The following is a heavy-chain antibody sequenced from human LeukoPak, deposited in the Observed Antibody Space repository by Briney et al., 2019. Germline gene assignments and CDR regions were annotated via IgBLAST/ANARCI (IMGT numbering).Heavy chain of an antibody. CDR1: GYTFTSYD. CDR2: ISAYNGNT. CDR3: AREKLVGIAAADDAFDI. V-gene: IGHV1-18*01. J-gene: IGHJ3*02. Sequence: ASVKVSCKASGYTFTSYDISCVRQAPGQGLEWMGWISAYNGNTNYAQKLQGRVTMTTDTPTSTAYMELRSLRSDDTAVYYCAREKLVGIAAADDAFDIWGQGTMVTVSS. D-gene: IGHD6-13*01.